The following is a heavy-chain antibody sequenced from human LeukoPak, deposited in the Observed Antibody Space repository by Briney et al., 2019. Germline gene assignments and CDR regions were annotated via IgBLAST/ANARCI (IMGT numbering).Heavy chain of an antibody. J-gene: IGHJ6*03. D-gene: IGHD3-22*01. V-gene: IGHV1-2*02. Sequence: ASVKVSCKASGYTFTGYFIHWVRQAPGQGLEWVGGINTDNGGTNYAQKFQGGVTMTRDTSVTTAYMELSGLRSDDPAVYFCARDGTSYYYDSSGYSHYYSYYMDVWGKGTTITVSS. CDR1: GYTFTGYF. CDR3: ARDGTSYYYDSSGYSHYYSYYMDV. CDR2: INTDNGGT.